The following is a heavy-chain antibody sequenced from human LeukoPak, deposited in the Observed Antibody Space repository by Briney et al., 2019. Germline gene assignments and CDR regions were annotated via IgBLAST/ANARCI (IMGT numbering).Heavy chain of an antibody. V-gene: IGHV4-39*01. CDR2: IYYNGGT. Sequence: SETLSLTCTVSGDSINNNNYYWGWIRQPPGKGLEWIGNIYYNGGTYYSPSLKSRGTISVDTSNNQFSLKLSSVTAADTAVYYCARITDRTIFGEIMHGFDIWGQGTPVTVSS. CDR1: GDSINNNNYY. CDR3: ARITDRTIFGEIMHGFDI. D-gene: IGHD3-3*01. J-gene: IGHJ3*02.